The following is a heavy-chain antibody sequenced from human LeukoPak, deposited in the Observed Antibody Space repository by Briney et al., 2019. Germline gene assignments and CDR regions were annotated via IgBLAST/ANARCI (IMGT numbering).Heavy chain of an antibody. CDR3: ARSPPYTALDY. D-gene: IGHD3-16*01. CDR2: IRPDGGTT. CDR1: GFSFSAYS. Sequence: PGGSLRLSCSASGFSFSAYSMHWVRQAPGKGLEYVSAIRPDGGTTYYADSVRGRFSISRDNSKNTLYLQMSSLRVEDTAVYYCARSPPYTALDYWGQGTLVTVSS. V-gene: IGHV3-64D*06. J-gene: IGHJ4*02.